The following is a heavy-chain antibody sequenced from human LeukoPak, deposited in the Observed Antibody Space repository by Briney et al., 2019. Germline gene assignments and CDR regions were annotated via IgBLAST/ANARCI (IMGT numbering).Heavy chain of an antibody. D-gene: IGHD3-10*01. CDR2: ISSSSSTI. J-gene: IGHJ5*02. CDR3: ARDPLYYYGSGSSNWFDP. CDR1: GFTFSSYS. V-gene: IGHV3-48*04. Sequence: GGSLRLSCAASGFTFSSYSMNWVRQAPGKGLEWVSYISSSSSTIYYADSVKGRFTIPRDNAKNSLYLQMNSLRAEDTAVYYCARDPLYYYGSGSSNWFDPWGQGTLVTVSS.